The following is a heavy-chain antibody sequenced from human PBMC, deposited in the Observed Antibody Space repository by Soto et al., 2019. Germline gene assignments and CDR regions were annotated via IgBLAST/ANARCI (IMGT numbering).Heavy chain of an antibody. V-gene: IGHV3-21*04. J-gene: IGHJ4*02. Sequence: PGXSLRLSCAASGFTFSSYSINWVIQAPGKGLEWVSSISSTGYADSVKGRFTISRDNAKNSLYLQMNSLRAEDTALYYCARDRRQWLVQRYFDYWGQGTLVTVSS. CDR2: ISST. CDR1: GFTFSSYS. CDR3: ARDRRQWLVQRYFDY. D-gene: IGHD6-19*01.